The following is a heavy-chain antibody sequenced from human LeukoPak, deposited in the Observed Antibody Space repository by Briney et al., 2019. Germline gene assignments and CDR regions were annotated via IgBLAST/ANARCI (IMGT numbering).Heavy chain of an antibody. D-gene: IGHD3-9*01. CDR2: IYHSGST. CDR3: ARGYYDILLYYYYYGMDV. Sequence: PSETLSLTCAVSGGSISSGGYSWSWIRQPPGKGLEWIGYIYHSGSTYYNPSLKSRVTISVDTSKNQFSLKLSSVTAADTAVYYCARGYYDILLYYYYYGMDVWGQGTTVTVSS. CDR1: GGSISSGGYS. J-gene: IGHJ6*02. V-gene: IGHV4-30-2*01.